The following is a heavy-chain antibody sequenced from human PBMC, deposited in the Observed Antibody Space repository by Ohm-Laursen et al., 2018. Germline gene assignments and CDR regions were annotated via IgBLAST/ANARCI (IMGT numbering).Heavy chain of an antibody. Sequence: SLRLSCAASGFTFSNDWMSWVRQAPGKGLEWVGRIKSKTDGVTTDYAAPVKGRFTISRDDSKNMLYLQMNSLKTEDTAVYYCTTITMVREHLDYWGQGTLVTVSS. V-gene: IGHV3-15*01. CDR1: GFTFSNDW. CDR3: TTITMVREHLDY. CDR2: IKSKTDGVTT. D-gene: IGHD3-10*01. J-gene: IGHJ4*02.